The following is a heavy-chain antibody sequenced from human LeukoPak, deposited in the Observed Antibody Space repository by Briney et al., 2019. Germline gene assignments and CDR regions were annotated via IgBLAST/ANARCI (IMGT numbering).Heavy chain of an antibody. CDR1: GFTFSGYW. CDR3: TRDTEGSGIDY. D-gene: IGHD3-10*01. Sequence: GGSLRLSRAASGFTFSGYWMHWVRQAPGKGLVWVSRINRDGTSTTYADSVKGRFTVSRDNAKNTLYLQMNSLRAEDTAVYYCTRDTEGSGIDYWGQGTLVTVSS. J-gene: IGHJ4*02. V-gene: IGHV3-74*01. CDR2: INRDGTST.